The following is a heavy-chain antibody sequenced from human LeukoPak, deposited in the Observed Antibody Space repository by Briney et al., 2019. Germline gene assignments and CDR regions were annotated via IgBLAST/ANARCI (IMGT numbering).Heavy chain of an antibody. J-gene: IGHJ4*02. Sequence: ASVKVSCKASGYIFTGYYMHWVRQAPGQGLEWMGWINPNSGDTNYAQKFQGRVTMTRDTSISTAYMELSRLRSDDTAVYYCARRASAYSHPYDYWGQGTLVTVSS. CDR1: GYIFTGYY. CDR2: INPNSGDT. CDR3: ARRASAYSHPYDY. D-gene: IGHD4/OR15-4a*01. V-gene: IGHV1-2*02.